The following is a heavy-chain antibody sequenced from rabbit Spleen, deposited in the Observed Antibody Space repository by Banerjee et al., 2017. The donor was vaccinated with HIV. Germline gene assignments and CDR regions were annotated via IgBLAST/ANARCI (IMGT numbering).Heavy chain of an antibody. CDR3: ARDTGSSFSTYGMDL. V-gene: IGHV1S45*01. Sequence: QEQLVESGGGLVQPEGSLTLTCTASGFSFSSSVYMCWVRQAPGKGLEWIACIYSGSSSSTVYASWAKGRFTITRSTSPNTVTLQMTSLTAADTVTYFCARDTGSSFSTYGMDLWGQGTLVTVS. CDR1: GFSFSSSVY. D-gene: IGHD8-1*01. CDR2: IYSGSSSST. J-gene: IGHJ6*01.